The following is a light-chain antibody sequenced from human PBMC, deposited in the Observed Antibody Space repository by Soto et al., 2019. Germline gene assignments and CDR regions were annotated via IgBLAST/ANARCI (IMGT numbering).Light chain of an antibody. CDR2: GAS. V-gene: IGKV3-20*01. Sequence: EIVMTQSPCTLALSTGERATLSCRASQSVSSSYLVWYQQKRGQAPRLLIYGASNRATGIPDRFSGSGSGTDFTLTISRLEPEDFAVYYCQQYGSSGTFGQGTKVDIK. CDR1: QSVSSSY. CDR3: QQYGSSGT. J-gene: IGKJ1*01.